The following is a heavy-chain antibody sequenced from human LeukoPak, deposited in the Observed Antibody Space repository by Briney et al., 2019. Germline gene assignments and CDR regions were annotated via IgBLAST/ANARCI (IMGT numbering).Heavy chain of an antibody. D-gene: IGHD4-17*01. CDR2: INPNSGGT. CDR3: AREFYGDYVFDY. CDR1: GYTFTGYY. Sequence: ASVKVSCKASGYTFTGYYMHWVRQAPGQGLEWMGRINPNSGGTNYAQKFQGRVTMTRDTSISTAYMELSRLRSDDTAVYYCAREFYGDYVFDYWGQGTLVTVSS. V-gene: IGHV1-2*02. J-gene: IGHJ4*02.